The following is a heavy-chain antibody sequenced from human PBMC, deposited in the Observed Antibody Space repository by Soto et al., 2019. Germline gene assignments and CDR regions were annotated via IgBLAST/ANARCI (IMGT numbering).Heavy chain of an antibody. CDR1: GITFSSYA. D-gene: IGHD1-1*01. CDR2: ISGSGGST. V-gene: IGHV3-23*01. Sequence: PGGSLRLSCAASGITFSSYAMSWVRQAPGKGLEWVSAISGSGGSTYYADSVKGRFTISRDNSKNTLYLQMNSLRAEDTAVYYCAPHRSAAVGRPYFDYWGQGTLVTV. CDR3: APHRSAAVGRPYFDY. J-gene: IGHJ4*02.